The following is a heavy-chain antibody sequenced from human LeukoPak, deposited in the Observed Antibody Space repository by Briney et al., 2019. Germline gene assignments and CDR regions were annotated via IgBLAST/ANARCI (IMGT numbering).Heavy chain of an antibody. Sequence: GGSLRLSCAASGFTFSSSWMTWVRQAPGKGLEWVANINQDGSEEYYVDSVRGRFTISRDNARNSLYLQMHSLRAEDTAVFYCTGRYGMNVWGQGTTVTVSS. CDR2: INQDGSEE. J-gene: IGHJ6*02. V-gene: IGHV3-7*01. CDR1: GFTFSSSW. CDR3: TGRYGMNV.